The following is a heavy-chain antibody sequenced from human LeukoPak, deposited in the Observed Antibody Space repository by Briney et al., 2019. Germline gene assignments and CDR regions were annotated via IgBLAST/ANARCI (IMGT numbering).Heavy chain of an antibody. CDR3: ARGYSSSWYYLDS. CDR1: GGSISTYY. J-gene: IGHJ4*02. CDR2: IYYSGST. D-gene: IGHD2-2*01. Sequence: PSETLSLTCTVSGGSISTYYWTWIRQPPGKGPEWIGNIYYSGSTNYNPSLKSRVTISVDTSNSQFSLNVSSVTAADTAVYFCARGYSSSWYYLDSWGQGTLVTVSS. V-gene: IGHV4-59*01.